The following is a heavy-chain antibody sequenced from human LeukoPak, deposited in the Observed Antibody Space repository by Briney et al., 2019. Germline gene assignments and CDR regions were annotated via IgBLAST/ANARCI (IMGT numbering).Heavy chain of an antibody. D-gene: IGHD3-10*01. CDR3: ARGRPRYYYGSGSYYRGPFDY. V-gene: IGHV4-34*01. CDR1: GGSFSGYY. J-gene: IGHJ4*02. Sequence: ASETLSLTCAVYGGSFSGYYWSWIRQPPGKGLEWIGEINHSGSANYNPSLKSRVTISVDTSKNQFSLKLSSVTAADTAVYYCARGRPRYYYGSGSYYRGPFDYWGQGTLVTVSS. CDR2: INHSGSA.